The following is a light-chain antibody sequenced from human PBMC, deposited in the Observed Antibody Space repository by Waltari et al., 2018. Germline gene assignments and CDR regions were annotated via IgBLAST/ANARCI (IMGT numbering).Light chain of an antibody. J-gene: IGLJ2*01. CDR3: CSYAGSSTHVV. CDR1: SSDADDYNF. CDR2: DVS. V-gene: IGLV2-23*02. Sequence: QSALTQPASVSGSPGQSITISCTGTSSDADDYNFFSWYQQHPGKAPKLMIYDVSKRPSGVSNRFSGSKSGNTASLTISGLQAEDEADYYCCSYAGSSTHVVFGGGTKLTVL.